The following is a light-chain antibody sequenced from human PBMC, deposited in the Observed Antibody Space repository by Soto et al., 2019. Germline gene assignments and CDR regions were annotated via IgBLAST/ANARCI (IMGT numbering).Light chain of an antibody. Sequence: QLVLTQPPSASGTPGQRVTISCSGSSSNIGSNTVYWYQQLPGAAPKLLIYTNTQRPSGVPDRFSGSKSGTSASLAISGLQSEDEAVYYCASWDDRLKGGIFGTGTKLTVL. V-gene: IGLV1-44*01. CDR3: ASWDDRLKGGI. CDR1: SSNIGSNT. CDR2: TNT. J-gene: IGLJ1*01.